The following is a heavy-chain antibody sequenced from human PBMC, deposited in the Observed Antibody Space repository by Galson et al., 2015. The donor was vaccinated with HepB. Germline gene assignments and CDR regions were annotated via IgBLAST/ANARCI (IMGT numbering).Heavy chain of an antibody. CDR3: AKDPYLYSALAGTMAGFDY. V-gene: IGHV3-30*18. Sequence: SLRLSCAASGFTFSNYGMHWVRQAPGKGLEWVAFLIYDGSYKFYADSVKGRFTISRDNSKNSLYLQMNNLRAEDTALYYCAKDPYLYSALAGTMAGFDYWGQGTLVTVSS. CDR2: LIYDGSYK. J-gene: IGHJ4*02. D-gene: IGHD6-19*01. CDR1: GFTFSNYG.